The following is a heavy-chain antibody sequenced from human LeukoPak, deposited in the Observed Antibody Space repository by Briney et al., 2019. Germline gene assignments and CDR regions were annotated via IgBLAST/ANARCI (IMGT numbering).Heavy chain of an antibody. CDR1: GHSNASSGYC. D-gene: IGHD6-13*01. CDR3: ARGRAGGGQYYFAN. Sequence: SETLSLTCTVAGHSNASSGYCWSWIRQPPAKRLEWIGSVYPSGSTYYNPALKSRGTISVDTSKNQFSLKMSSVTDADTAVYYCARGRAGGGQYYFANWGQGTLVTVSS. V-gene: IGHV4-39*01. J-gene: IGHJ4*02. CDR2: VYPSGST.